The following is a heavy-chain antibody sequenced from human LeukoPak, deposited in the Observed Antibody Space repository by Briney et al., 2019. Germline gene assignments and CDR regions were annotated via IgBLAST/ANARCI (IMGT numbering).Heavy chain of an antibody. CDR2: ISGSGDST. D-gene: IGHD4-11*01. Sequence: GGSLRLSCAASGFAFSSYAMSWVRQAPGKGLEWVSAISGSGDSTFYADSVKGRFTISRDNSKNTLYLQMNSLRAEDTAIYYCARSVPDYTRFDFWGQGALVTVSS. J-gene: IGHJ4*02. V-gene: IGHV3-23*01. CDR3: ARSVPDYTRFDF. CDR1: GFAFSSYA.